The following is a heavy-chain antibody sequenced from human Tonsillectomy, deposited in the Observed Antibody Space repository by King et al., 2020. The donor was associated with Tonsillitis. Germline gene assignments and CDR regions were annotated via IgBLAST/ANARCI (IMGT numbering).Heavy chain of an antibody. CDR1: GFTFNTYG. V-gene: IGHV3-30*18. J-gene: IGHJ3*02. Sequence: QLVQSGGGVVQPGRSLRLSCAASGFTFNTYGMHWVRQAPGKGLEWVAVISYDGNNKYYADSVKGRFTISRDNSKNTLYLQMNSLRAEDTAVYYCAKDYCSSSSCYAGAFDIWGQGTMVTVSS. CDR2: ISYDGNNK. CDR3: AKDYCSSSSCYAGAFDI. D-gene: IGHD2-2*01.